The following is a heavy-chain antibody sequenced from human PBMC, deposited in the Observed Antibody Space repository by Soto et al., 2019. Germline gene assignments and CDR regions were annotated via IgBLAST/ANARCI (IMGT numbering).Heavy chain of an antibody. CDR3: TRPFGYCSSTSCYEYSMDV. CDR1: GFTFSSYA. D-gene: IGHD2-2*01. V-gene: IGHV3-23*01. CDR2: ISGSGGST. J-gene: IGHJ6*02. Sequence: GGSLRLSCAASGFTFSSYAMSWVRQAPGKGLEWVSAISGSGGSTYYADSVKGRFTISRDNSKNTLYLQMNSLRAEDTAVYYCTRPFGYCSSTSCYEYSMDVWGQGTTVTVSS.